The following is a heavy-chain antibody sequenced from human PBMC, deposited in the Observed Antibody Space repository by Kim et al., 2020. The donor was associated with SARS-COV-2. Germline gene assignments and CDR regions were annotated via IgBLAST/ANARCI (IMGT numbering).Heavy chain of an antibody. J-gene: IGHJ4*02. CDR1: GFTFSSYA. Sequence: GGSLRLSCAASGFTFSSYAMSWVRQAPGKGLEWVSAISGSSGSTYYADSVKGRFTISRDNSKNTLYLQMNILRAEDTAVYYCAKVGPLLYSYDHGPDYWGQGTLVTVSS. D-gene: IGHD5-18*01. V-gene: IGHV3-23*01. CDR2: ISGSSGST. CDR3: AKVGPLLYSYDHGPDY.